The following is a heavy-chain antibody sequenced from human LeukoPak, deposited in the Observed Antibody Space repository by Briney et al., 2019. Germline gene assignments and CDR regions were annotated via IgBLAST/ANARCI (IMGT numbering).Heavy chain of an antibody. CDR2: INHSGST. CDR3: ARGLPISVRRAFDI. Sequence: TSETLSLTCAVYGGSFSGYYWSWIRQPPWKGLEWIGEINHSGSTNYNPSLKSRVTISVDTSKNQFSLKLSSVTAADTAVYYCARGLPISVRRAFDIWGQGTMVTVSS. CDR1: GGSFSGYY. V-gene: IGHV4-34*01. D-gene: IGHD3-10*01. J-gene: IGHJ3*02.